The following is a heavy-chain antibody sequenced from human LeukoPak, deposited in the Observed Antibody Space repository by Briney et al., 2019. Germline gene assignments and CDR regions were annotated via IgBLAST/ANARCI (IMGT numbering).Heavy chain of an antibody. D-gene: IGHD1/OR15-1a*01. CDR2: ISSSSIYI. J-gene: IGHJ4*02. V-gene: IGHV3-21*01. CDR1: GFTFSSYS. CDR3: AREGLEQDFDY. Sequence: PGGSLRLSCAASGFTFSSYSMNWVRQAPGKGLEWVSSISSSSIYIYHADSVKGRFTISRDNAKNSLYLQMNSLRAEDTAVYYCAREGLEQDFDYWGQGTLVTVPS.